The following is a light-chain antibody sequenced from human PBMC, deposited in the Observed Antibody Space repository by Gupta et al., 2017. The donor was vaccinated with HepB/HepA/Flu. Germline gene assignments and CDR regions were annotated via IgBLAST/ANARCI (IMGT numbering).Light chain of an antibody. CDR2: AAS. V-gene: IGKV3-15*01. CDR3: QQYNNWPRT. CDR1: QSVSNN. Sequence: IVMTQSPGTLSMSLGEGATLSCRASQSVSNNLGWYQQKPGQAPRLLISAASTRATGIPARFSGYGSGTEFTLTISSLQSEDFAVYYCQQYNNWPRTVGQGTKLEIK. J-gene: IGKJ2*01.